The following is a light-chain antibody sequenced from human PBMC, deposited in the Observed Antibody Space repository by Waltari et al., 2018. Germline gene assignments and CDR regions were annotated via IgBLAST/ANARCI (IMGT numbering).Light chain of an antibody. J-gene: IGKJ1*01. V-gene: IGKV1-13*02. Sequence: AIQLTQSPSSLSASVGDRVTITCRASQGINSALAWYQQKPGKAPKLLIYDASSLESGVPSRFSGSGYGTDFTLTISSLQAEDVAVYYCQQYFMTPTFGQGTRVEIK. CDR2: DAS. CDR3: QQYFMTPT. CDR1: QGINSA.